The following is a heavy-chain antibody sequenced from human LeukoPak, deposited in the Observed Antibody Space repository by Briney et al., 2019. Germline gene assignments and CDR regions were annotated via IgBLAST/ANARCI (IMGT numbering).Heavy chain of an antibody. CDR2: INHSGST. CDR3: ARVAFSGAVDY. D-gene: IGHD1-14*01. J-gene: IGHJ4*02. V-gene: IGHV4-34*01. CDR1: GGSFSGYY. Sequence: KPSETLSLTCAVYGGSFSGYYWSWIRQPPGKGLEWIGEINHSGSTNYNPSLKSRVTISVDTSKNQLSLKLSSVTAADTAGYYCARVAFSGAVDYWGQGTLVTVSS.